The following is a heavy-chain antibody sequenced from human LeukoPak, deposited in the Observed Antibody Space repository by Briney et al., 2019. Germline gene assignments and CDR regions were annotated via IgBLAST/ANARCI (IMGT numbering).Heavy chain of an antibody. CDR1: GFTFGDYA. D-gene: IGHD5-18*01. J-gene: IGHJ5*02. Sequence: GRSLRLSCAASGFTFGDYAMHWVRQAPGKGLEWVSCISWNSGGIYYADSVKGRFTISRDNAKNSLYLQMNSLRAEDMAVYFWAKNIGYSYGYGLDGWGQGTLVTASS. CDR3: AKNIGYSYGYGLDG. CDR2: ISWNSGGI. V-gene: IGHV3-9*03.